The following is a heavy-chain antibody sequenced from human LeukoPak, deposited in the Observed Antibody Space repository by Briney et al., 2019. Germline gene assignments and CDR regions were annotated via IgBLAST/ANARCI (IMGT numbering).Heavy chain of an antibody. D-gene: IGHD3-22*01. Sequence: GGSLRLSCTASGFTFGDYALSWVRQAPGKGLEWVGFIRSKTYGATTEYAASVNGRFAISRDDSESIANLQMSSLKTEDTAVYYCTRAAYYSDSRGYYLFDYWGQGTLVTVSS. J-gene: IGHJ4*02. CDR3: TRAAYYSDSRGYYLFDY. CDR2: IRSKTYGATT. V-gene: IGHV3-49*04. CDR1: GFTFGDYA.